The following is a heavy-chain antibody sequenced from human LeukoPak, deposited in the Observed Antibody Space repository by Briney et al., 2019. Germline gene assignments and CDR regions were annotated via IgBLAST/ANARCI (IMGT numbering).Heavy chain of an antibody. Sequence: GGSLRLSCAASGFTFSSYEMNWVRQAPGKGLEWVSYISSSGSIIYYADSVKGRFTISRDNAKNSLYLQMNSLRAEDTAVYYCARGGGTMIVPSWFDPWGQGTLVTVSS. CDR1: GFTFSSYE. V-gene: IGHV3-48*03. D-gene: IGHD3-22*01. CDR2: ISSSGSII. J-gene: IGHJ5*02. CDR3: ARGGGTMIVPSWFDP.